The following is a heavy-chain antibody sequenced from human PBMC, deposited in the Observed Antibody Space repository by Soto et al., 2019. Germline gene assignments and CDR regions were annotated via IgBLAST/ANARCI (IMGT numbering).Heavy chain of an antibody. CDR3: ARDPRIAARSYYYYRMDV. CDR1: GYTFTSYG. Sequence: ASVKVSCKASGYTFTSYGISWVRQAPGQGLEWMGWISAYNGNTNYAQKLQGRVTMTKDTSTSTAYTELRSLRSDDTAVYYCARDPRIAARSYYYYRMDVWGQGITVTVSS. D-gene: IGHD6-6*01. V-gene: IGHV1-18*01. CDR2: ISAYNGNT. J-gene: IGHJ6*02.